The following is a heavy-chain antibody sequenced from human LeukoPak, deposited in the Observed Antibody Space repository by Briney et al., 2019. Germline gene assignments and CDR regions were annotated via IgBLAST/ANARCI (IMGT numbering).Heavy chain of an antibody. V-gene: IGHV3-23*01. D-gene: IGHD2-15*01. CDR3: SNSTIGYSSGRFPGWPADY. CDR2: IFGSGGSA. Sequence: GGSLRLSCTASGFSFGSYAMYWVRQAPGKGLEWVSGIFGSGGSAHYADSVKGRLTISRDNTKNTVYMEMNSLGVEDAAVYYCSNSTIGYSSGRFPGWPADYWGQGTLVTVSS. J-gene: IGHJ4*02. CDR1: GFSFGSYA.